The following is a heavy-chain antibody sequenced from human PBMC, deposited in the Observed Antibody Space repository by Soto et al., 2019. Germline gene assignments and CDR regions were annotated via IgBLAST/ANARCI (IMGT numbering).Heavy chain of an antibody. CDR2: ITGSGSAT. D-gene: IGHD6-19*01. V-gene: IGHV3-23*01. CDR3: ARSSGWFVNNWLDP. CDR1: GLTLNNYA. Sequence: GGSLRLSCVPSGLTLNNYAMTWVRQAPGKGLEWVSSITGSGSATYHAGSVKGRFTISRDNARNTLYLQMNSLRAEDTAIYHCARSSGWFVNNWLDPWGQGTLVTVSS. J-gene: IGHJ5*02.